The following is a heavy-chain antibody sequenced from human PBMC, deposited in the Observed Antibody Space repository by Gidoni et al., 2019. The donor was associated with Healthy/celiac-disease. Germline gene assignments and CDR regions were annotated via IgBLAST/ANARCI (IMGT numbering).Heavy chain of an antibody. V-gene: IGHV3-33*01. Sequence: QVQLVESGGGVVQPGRSLRLSCAASGFTFSSYGMHWVRQAPGKGLEWVAVIWYDGSNKYYADSVKGRFTISRDNSKNTLYLQMNSLRAEDTAVYYCARAKHDYGDSGAFDIWGQGTMVTVSS. D-gene: IGHD4-17*01. CDR2: IWYDGSNK. J-gene: IGHJ3*02. CDR3: ARAKHDYGDSGAFDI. CDR1: GFTFSSYG.